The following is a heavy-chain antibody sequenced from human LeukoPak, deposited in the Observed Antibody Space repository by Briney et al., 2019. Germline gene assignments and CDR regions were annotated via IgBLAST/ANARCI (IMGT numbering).Heavy chain of an antibody. CDR3: ARYTGWYSDY. CDR1: GFTFRSYW. V-gene: IGHV3-7*01. Sequence: GGSLRLSCAPSGFTFRSYWMSWVRQAPGKGLEWVAKIKQDGSEVYYLDSVKGRFIVSRDNVKNSLYVQMNSLRVEDTAVYYCARYTGWYSDYWGQGTLVTVSS. J-gene: IGHJ4*02. D-gene: IGHD2-8*02. CDR2: IKQDGSEV.